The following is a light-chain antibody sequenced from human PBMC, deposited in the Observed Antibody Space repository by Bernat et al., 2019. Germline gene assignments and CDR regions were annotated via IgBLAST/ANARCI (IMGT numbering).Light chain of an antibody. Sequence: QSALTQPPSASGSPGQSVTISCTGTSSDVGGYNSVSWCQQHPGKAPKLVIYEVNKRPSGVPDRFSGSKSGNTASLTVSGLQAEDEADYYCASYAGNSNYVFGTGTKVTVL. CDR3: ASYAGNSNYV. V-gene: IGLV2-8*01. J-gene: IGLJ1*01. CDR2: EVN. CDR1: SSDVGGYNS.